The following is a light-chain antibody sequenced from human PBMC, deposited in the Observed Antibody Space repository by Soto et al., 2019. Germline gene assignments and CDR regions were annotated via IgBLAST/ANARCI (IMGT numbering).Light chain of an antibody. CDR2: SAS. J-gene: IGKJ2*01. CDR1: RGISSY. V-gene: IGKV1-9*01. Sequence: DIQLTQSPSFLSASVGDRVTITCRASRGISSYLDWFQQIPVKPPKLVIYSASTLHPGVPSRFSGGGSGRELTLTISSLQTEEFDSYDWEQLDSSPYTFGQGTNLEVK. CDR3: EQLDSSPYT.